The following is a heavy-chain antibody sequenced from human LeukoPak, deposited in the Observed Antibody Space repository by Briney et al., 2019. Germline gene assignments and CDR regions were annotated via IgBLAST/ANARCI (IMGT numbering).Heavy chain of an antibody. CDR3: VREPAATLFDY. Sequence: MSGGSLRLSCAASGFTFSSYTMNWVRQAPGKGLEWVAAISSNSRDIFYADSVKGRFSISRDNTHNSLSLRMNSLGAEDTAVYHCVREPAATLFDYWGQGTLVTVSS. D-gene: IGHD1-26*01. V-gene: IGHV3-21*01. J-gene: IGHJ4*02. CDR1: GFTFSSYT. CDR2: ISSNSRDI.